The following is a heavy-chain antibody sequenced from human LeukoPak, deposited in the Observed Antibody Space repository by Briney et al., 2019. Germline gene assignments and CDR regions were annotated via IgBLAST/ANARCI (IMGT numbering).Heavy chain of an antibody. CDR1: GFHFISYW. V-gene: IGHV3-7*01. Sequence: GGSLRLSCAASGFHFISYWMSWVRQAPGKGLEWVANIDREGNEKYYVDSVKGRFTISRDNGMSSLYLQMNSLRADDTAVYYCASNYYDTSDYAPLDNWGQGTLVSVSS. D-gene: IGHD3-22*01. CDR3: ASNYYDTSDYAPLDN. CDR2: IDREGNEK. J-gene: IGHJ4*02.